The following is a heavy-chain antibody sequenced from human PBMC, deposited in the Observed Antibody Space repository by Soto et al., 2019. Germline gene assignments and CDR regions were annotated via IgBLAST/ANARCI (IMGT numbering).Heavy chain of an antibody. CDR1: GGTFTSET. CDR3: ARGEGSYNMGTFPFYYMDV. D-gene: IGHD3-10*01. V-gene: IGHV1-69*08. J-gene: IGHJ6*03. CDR2: IIPILGTG. Sequence: QVQLVQSGPEVKKSGSSVKVSCKLSGGTFTSETISWVRQAPGQGLEWMGRIIPILGTGNYAQKFQGRITITEDKSTNTGYMELSSITSEDTAVYFCARGEGSYNMGTFPFYYMDVWGNGTTVTVSS.